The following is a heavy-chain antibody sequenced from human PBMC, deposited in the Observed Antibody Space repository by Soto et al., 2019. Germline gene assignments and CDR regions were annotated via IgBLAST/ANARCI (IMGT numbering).Heavy chain of an antibody. CDR2: IWYDGSNK. CDR1: GFTFSSYG. J-gene: IGHJ4*02. D-gene: IGHD2-2*01. CDR3: ERHSTPPLNEFDY. V-gene: IGHV3-33*01. Sequence: GGSLRLSCAASGFTFSSYGMHWVRQAPGKGLEWVAVIWYDGSNKYYADSVKGRFTISRDNSKNTLYLQMNSLRAEDTAVYYCERHSTPPLNEFDYWGQGTLVTVSS.